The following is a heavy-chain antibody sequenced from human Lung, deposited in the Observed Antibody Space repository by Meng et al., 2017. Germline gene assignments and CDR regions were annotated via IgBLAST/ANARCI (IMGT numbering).Heavy chain of an antibody. CDR1: GGSFSDYY. V-gene: IGHV4-34*01. CDR2: INHSGST. Sequence: QAHLQQWGAGLLKPSATLSLTCVVSGGSFSDYYWSWIRQPPGKGLEWIGEINHSGSTNYNPSLESRATISVDTSQNNLSLKLSSVTAADSAVYYCARGPTTMAHDFDYWGQGTLVTVSS. J-gene: IGHJ4*02. D-gene: IGHD4-11*01. CDR3: ARGPTTMAHDFDY.